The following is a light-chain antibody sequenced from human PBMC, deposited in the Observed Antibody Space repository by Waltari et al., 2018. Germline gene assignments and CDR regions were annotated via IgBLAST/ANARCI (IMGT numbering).Light chain of an antibody. J-gene: IGKJ2*03. Sequence: IQMTQSPSALSASVGDRVTISCRASQNIYSNLAWYQQKPGKAPKVLIYAASSLLSGTPSRFSGSGSGADFTLTISSLQAEDSAAYYCQHYYDTPYSFGQGTKVEIK. CDR1: QNIYSN. CDR3: QHYYDTPYS. V-gene: IGKV1-6*01. CDR2: AAS.